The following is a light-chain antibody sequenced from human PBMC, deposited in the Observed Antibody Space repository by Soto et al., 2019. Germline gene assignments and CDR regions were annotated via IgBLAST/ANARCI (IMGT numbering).Light chain of an antibody. CDR2: GAS. V-gene: IGKV3-20*01. J-gene: IGKJ4*01. CDR1: QSVSID. Sequence: EIVLTQSPATLSLSPGERATLSCRASQSVSIDLAWYQQTPGQAPRLLIYGASSRATGIPDRFSGSGSGTDFTLTISRLEPEDFAVYYCQQYGSSPPRLTFGGGTKVDIK. CDR3: QQYGSSPPRLT.